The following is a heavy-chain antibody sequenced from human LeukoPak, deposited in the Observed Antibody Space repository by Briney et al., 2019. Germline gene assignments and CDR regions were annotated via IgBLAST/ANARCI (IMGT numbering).Heavy chain of an antibody. CDR2: INAGNGNT. J-gene: IGHJ6*02. V-gene: IGHV1-3*01. D-gene: IGHD6-13*01. CDR3: ARWDYSSSWWAGYYYYGMDV. Sequence: GASVKVSCKASGYTFTSYAMHWVRQAPGQRLEWTGWINAGNGNTKYSQKLQGRVTMTTDTSTSTAYMELRSLRSDDTAVYYCARWDYSSSWWAGYYYYGMDVWGQGTTVTVSS. CDR1: GYTFTSYA.